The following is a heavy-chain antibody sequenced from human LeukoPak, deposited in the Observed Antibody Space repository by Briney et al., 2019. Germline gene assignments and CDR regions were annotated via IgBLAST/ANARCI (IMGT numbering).Heavy chain of an antibody. CDR3: AKSHAPYSSSWSYSYYFDF. D-gene: IGHD6-13*01. V-gene: IGHV3-74*01. Sequence: GGSLGLSCAASGFTFNSYYMHWVRQAPGKGLVWVSRINTDGSNTRYADSVKGRFTISRDNAKNTLYLQMDSLRAEDTAVYFCAKSHAPYSSSWSYSYYFDFWGQGNMVTVSS. CDR1: GFTFNSYY. J-gene: IGHJ4*02. CDR2: INTDGSNT.